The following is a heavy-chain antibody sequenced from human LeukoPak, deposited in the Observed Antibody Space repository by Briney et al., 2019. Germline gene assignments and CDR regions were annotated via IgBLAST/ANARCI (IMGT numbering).Heavy chain of an antibody. CDR3: AREVVTVRYFDL. Sequence: PSETLSLNCTVSGGSISIYYWSWIRQPPGKGLEWIGYIYYSGSTNYNPSLKSRVTISVDTSKNQFSLKLSSVTAADTAVYYCAREVVTVRYFDLWGRGTLVTVSS. D-gene: IGHD4-23*01. CDR2: IYYSGST. CDR1: GGSISIYY. V-gene: IGHV4-59*01. J-gene: IGHJ2*01.